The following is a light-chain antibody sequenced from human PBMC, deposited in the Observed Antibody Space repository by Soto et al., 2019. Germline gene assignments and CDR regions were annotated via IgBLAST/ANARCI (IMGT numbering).Light chain of an antibody. CDR2: VVA. J-gene: IGLJ2*01. CDR3: CARL. CDR1: STDPATYDL. V-gene: IGLV2-23*02. Sequence: QSALTQPASVSGSPGQSITISCTGTSTDPATYDLVSWYQQHPGKAPQLIIYVVAKRPSGVSARFSGYQSGDTASLTISGLQAADEAYYYCCARLFGGGTKLTVL.